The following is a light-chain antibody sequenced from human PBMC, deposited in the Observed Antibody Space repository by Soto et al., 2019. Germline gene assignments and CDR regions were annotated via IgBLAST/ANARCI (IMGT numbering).Light chain of an antibody. V-gene: IGLV2-14*01. CDR1: STDVGGYNY. CDR3: SSYTSDSTLV. J-gene: IGLJ3*02. Sequence: QSVLTQPACVSGSPGQSIAISCTGTSTDVGGYNYVSWYQQHPGKAPKLLIYEVSNRPSGVSDRFSGAKSGNTASLTISGLQAEDEANYYCSSYTSDSTLVFGGGTKVTVL. CDR2: EVS.